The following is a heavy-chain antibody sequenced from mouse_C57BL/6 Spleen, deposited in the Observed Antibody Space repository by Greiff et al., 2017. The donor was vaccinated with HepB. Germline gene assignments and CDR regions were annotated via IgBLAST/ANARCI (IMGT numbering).Heavy chain of an antibody. CDR2: IRNKANNHAT. Sequence: EVKLMESGGGLVQPGGSMKLSCAASGFTFSDAWMDWVRQSPEKGLEWVAEIRNKANNHATYYAESVKGRFTISRDDSKSRVYLQMNSLRAEDTGIYYCTSHWDARAMDYWGQGTSVTVSS. J-gene: IGHJ4*01. D-gene: IGHD4-1*01. CDR1: GFTFSDAW. CDR3: TSHWDARAMDY. V-gene: IGHV6-6*01.